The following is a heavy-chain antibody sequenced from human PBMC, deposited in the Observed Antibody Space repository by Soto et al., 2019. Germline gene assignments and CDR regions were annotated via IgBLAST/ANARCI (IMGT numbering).Heavy chain of an antibody. CDR2: IRRHTSGT. CDR1: GLTLSTSS. J-gene: IGHJ4*02. V-gene: IGHV3-48*01. Sequence: EVQLVESGGMLVQPGGSLRLSCAASGLTLSTSSMNWVRQSPGKGLELISYIRRHTSGTAYADSVKGRFTISRDSAKNSLYLHMDSLRVEETAVYYCGKGVDRGYYTVDSWGQGSLVTVSS. CDR3: GKGVDRGYYTVDS. D-gene: IGHD3-22*01.